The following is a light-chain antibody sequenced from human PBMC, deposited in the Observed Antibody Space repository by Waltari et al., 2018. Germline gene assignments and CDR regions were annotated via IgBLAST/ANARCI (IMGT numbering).Light chain of an antibody. V-gene: IGLV1-40*01. CDR3: QSFDIRLSGGVV. CDR2: GNN. CDR1: SSTIGAGHD. J-gene: IGLJ3*02. Sequence: QSVLTQPPSMSGAPGQRVTIPCTGSSSTIGAGHDVHWYQVFPGTAPKLLIYGNNNRPPGVPDRFSGSKSDTSASLAIGGLQAEDEADYYCQSFDIRLSGGVVFGGGTKVTVL.